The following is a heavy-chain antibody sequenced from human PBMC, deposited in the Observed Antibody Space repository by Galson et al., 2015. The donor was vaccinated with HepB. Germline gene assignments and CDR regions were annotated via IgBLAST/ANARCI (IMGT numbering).Heavy chain of an antibody. D-gene: IGHD3-10*01. CDR1: GDSINTYS. CDR3: SREGPSGIDDY. CDR2: MFHSGSS. Sequence: TLFLTCTVSGDSINTYSWNWIRQPPGKGLEWVGSMFHSGSSTYNPSLKSRVSMSLFTSKNEFSLELRSVTAADTAVYYCSREGPSGIDDYWGQGTLVTVSS. V-gene: IGHV4-59*03. J-gene: IGHJ4*02.